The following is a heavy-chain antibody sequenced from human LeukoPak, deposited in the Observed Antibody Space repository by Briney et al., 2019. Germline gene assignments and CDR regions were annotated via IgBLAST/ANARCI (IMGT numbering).Heavy chain of an antibody. CDR1: GGSLTSTSHY. J-gene: IGHJ4*02. Sequence: SETLSLTCTVSGGSLTSTSHYWDWVRQPPGKGLEWLGSIYSSGSTYYNPSLKSRVTVSFDTSKNQFSLRLTSVTAADTAVYYCARQTGSGLFILPGGQGTLVTVSS. D-gene: IGHD3/OR15-3a*01. CDR3: ARQTGSGLFILP. V-gene: IGHV4-39*01. CDR2: IYSSGST.